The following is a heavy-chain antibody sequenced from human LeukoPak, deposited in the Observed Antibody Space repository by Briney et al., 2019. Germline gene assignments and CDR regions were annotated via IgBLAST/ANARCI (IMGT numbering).Heavy chain of an antibody. CDR2: IYNSGTS. D-gene: IGHD6-6*01. CDR3: ARHSSRSASFDF. CDR1: GGSINSYY. J-gene: IGHJ4*02. V-gene: IGHV4-59*08. Sequence: SETLSLTCTVSGGSINSYYWNWVRQPPGKGLEWIGYIYNSGTSNYNPSLKSRVTISVDTSKNQFSLKLSSVTAADTAVYYCARHSSRSASFDFWGQGTLVTVSS.